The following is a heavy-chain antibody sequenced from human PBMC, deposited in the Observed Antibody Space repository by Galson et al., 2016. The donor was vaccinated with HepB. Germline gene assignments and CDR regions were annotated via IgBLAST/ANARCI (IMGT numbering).Heavy chain of an antibody. J-gene: IGHJ3*02. CDR1: GASISSSSYF. D-gene: IGHD3-10*02. V-gene: IGHV4-39*01. CDR3: ARPALQYSDSVTHNPGENAFHI. CDR2: IYYSGPT. Sequence: SETLSFTCTVSGASISSSSYFWGWIRQTPGKGLAWFGCIYYSGPTYYNPHLKCQALFSVDTSKNQFSLKLTLVHAADPALYCCARPALQYSDSVTHNPGENAFHIWGQGTMVTVSS.